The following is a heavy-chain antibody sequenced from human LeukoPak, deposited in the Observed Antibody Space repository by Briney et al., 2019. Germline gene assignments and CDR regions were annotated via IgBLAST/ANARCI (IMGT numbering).Heavy chain of an antibody. Sequence: SQTLSLTCTVSGGSISSGDYYWSWIRQPPGKGLEWIGYIYYSGSTYYNPSLKSRVTISVDTSKNQFSLKLSSVTAADTAVYYCARDTHYDSSGSPLQHLWYHYYGMDVWGQGTTVTVSS. V-gene: IGHV4-30-4*01. CDR2: IYYSGST. D-gene: IGHD3-22*01. CDR1: GGSISSGDYY. CDR3: ARDTHYDSSGSPLQHLWYHYYGMDV. J-gene: IGHJ6*02.